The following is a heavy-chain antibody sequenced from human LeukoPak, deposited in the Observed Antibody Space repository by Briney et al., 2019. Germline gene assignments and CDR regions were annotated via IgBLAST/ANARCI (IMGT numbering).Heavy chain of an antibody. V-gene: IGHV4-34*01. CDR3: ARGSWFGESDY. D-gene: IGHD3-10*01. J-gene: IGHJ4*02. Sequence: SETLSLTCAVYGGSFSGYYWSWIRQPPGKGLEWIGSIYHSGSTYYNPSLKSRVTISVDTSKNQFSLKLSSVTAADTAVYYCARGSWFGESDYWGQGTLVTVSS. CDR2: IYHSGST. CDR1: GGSFSGYY.